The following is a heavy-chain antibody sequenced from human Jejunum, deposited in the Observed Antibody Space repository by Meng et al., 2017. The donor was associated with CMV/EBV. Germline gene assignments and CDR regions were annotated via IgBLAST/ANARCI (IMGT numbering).Heavy chain of an antibody. CDR1: GFPFTAFA. J-gene: IGHJ4*02. V-gene: IGHV3-23*01. Sequence: GFPFTAFALAWVRPAPGKGPEWVSSFSGTGGCTPYYPPSGKGRFTIPKDSAENPLYLQINRPRAEDTAIFHCAKSTANPWSTFDSWGQGTLVTVSS. CDR2: FSGTGGCT. CDR3: AKSTANPWSTFDS. D-gene: IGHD2-8*02.